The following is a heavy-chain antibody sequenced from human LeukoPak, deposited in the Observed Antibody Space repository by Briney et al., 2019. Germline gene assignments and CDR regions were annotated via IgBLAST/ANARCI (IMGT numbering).Heavy chain of an antibody. J-gene: IGHJ6*03. D-gene: IGHD3-10*01. CDR2: IKQDGSEK. CDR1: GFTFSSYW. Sequence: GGSLRFSCAASGFTFSSYWMSWVRQAPGKGLEWVANIKQDGSEKYYVDSVKGRFTISRDNAKNSLYLQMNSLRAEDTAVYYCAREKYYYGSGSYYMDVWGKGTTVTVSS. V-gene: IGHV3-7*01. CDR3: AREKYYYGSGSYYMDV.